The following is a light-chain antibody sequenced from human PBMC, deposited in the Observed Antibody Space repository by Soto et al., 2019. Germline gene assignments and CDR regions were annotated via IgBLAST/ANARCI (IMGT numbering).Light chain of an antibody. J-gene: IGKJ3*01. V-gene: IGKV3-20*01. Sequence: EIVLTQSPGTLSLSPGERATLSCRASQSVSSSYLAWYQQKPGQAPRLLIYGASSRATGIPDRFSGSGSGTDFTLTISRLEPEYFAVYYCQQYGSSLTVGPGTKVDIK. CDR3: QQYGSSLT. CDR2: GAS. CDR1: QSVSSSY.